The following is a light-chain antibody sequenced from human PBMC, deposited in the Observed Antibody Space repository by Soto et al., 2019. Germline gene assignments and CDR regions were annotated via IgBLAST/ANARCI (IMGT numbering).Light chain of an antibody. CDR3: AAWDDSLNGVI. Sequence: QPVLTQPPSASGTPGQRVTISCSGSSSNIGSNAASWYQQLPGTAPKLLIYSNNQRPSGVPARFSGSKSGTSASLAISGLQSEDEADYYCAAWDDSLNGVIFGGGTKLTVL. CDR2: SNN. V-gene: IGLV1-44*01. CDR1: SSNIGSNA. J-gene: IGLJ2*01.